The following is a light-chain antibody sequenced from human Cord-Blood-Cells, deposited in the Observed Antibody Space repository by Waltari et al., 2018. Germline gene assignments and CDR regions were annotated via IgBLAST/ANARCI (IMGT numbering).Light chain of an antibody. J-gene: IGLJ2*01. CDR3: NSRDSSGNHVV. CDR2: GKN. CDR1: SLRSYY. Sequence: SSELTQDPAVSVALGPTCRITFPGGSLRSYYPSWYQQKPGQAPVLVTNGKNNQPSGIPDRVSGSSSGNTASLTITGAQAEDEADYYCNSRDSSGNHVVFGGGTKLTVL. V-gene: IGLV3-19*01.